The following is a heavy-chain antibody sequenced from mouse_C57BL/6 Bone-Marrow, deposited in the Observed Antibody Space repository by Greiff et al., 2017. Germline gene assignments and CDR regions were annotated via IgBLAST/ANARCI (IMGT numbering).Heavy chain of an antibody. Sequence: QVQLKQPGAELVKPGASVTVSCKASGYTFTSYWMNWVKQRPGQGLEWIGRIHPSDSATNNNQKFKGKATLTVDKSSSTAYMQLSSLTSEDSAVYYCAMRGTVVPDYWGQGTTLTVSS. J-gene: IGHJ2*01. V-gene: IGHV1-74*01. CDR1: GYTFTSYW. CDR3: AMRGTVVPDY. CDR2: IHPSDSAT. D-gene: IGHD1-1*01.